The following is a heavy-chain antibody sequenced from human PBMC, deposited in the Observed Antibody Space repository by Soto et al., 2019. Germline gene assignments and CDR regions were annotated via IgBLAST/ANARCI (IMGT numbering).Heavy chain of an antibody. Sequence: EVQLVESGGTVVRPGGSLRLSCAASGFTFDDYGMTWVRQAPGKGLEWVSGVNWNGANTRYADSVRGRFTISRDNAKNSLYLQMNGLRAEDTAFYYCARDFEVGMYDYWGQGTLVTVSS. CDR2: VNWNGANT. CDR1: GFTFDDYG. J-gene: IGHJ4*02. D-gene: IGHD1-26*01. CDR3: ARDFEVGMYDY. V-gene: IGHV3-20*04.